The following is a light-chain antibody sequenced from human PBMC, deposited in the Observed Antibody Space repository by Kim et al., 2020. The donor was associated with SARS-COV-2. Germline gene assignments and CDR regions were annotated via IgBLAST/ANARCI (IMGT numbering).Light chain of an antibody. CDR3: QQYNTYPYT. CDR2: AAS. CDR1: QGINRW. Sequence: SASIGGRVTITCRASQGINRWLAWYQQKPAKAPRSLIYAASSLQSGVPSRFSGSGSGTDFTLTISSLQPEDSATYYCQQYNTYPYTFGQGTKLEIK. V-gene: IGKV1D-16*01. J-gene: IGKJ2*01.